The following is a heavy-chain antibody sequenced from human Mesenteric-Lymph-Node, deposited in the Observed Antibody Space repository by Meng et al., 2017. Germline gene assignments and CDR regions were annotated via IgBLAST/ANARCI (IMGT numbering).Heavy chain of an antibody. CDR1: GGSISSSRHY. J-gene: IGHJ4*02. Sequence: QVHLQESGPGLVKPSETRSLTCTVPGGSISSSRHYWGWIRQPPGKGLEWIGSIYYSGSTYYNPSLRSRVTMSLDTSKNQFSLKLSSVTATDTAVYYCARHDGGYGDYFDHWGQGTLVTVSS. CDR3: ARHDGGYGDYFDH. CDR2: IYYSGST. D-gene: IGHD5-12*01. V-gene: IGHV4-39*01.